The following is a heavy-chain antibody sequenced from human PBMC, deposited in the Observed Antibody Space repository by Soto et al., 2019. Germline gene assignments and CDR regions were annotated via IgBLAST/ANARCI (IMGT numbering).Heavy chain of an antibody. V-gene: IGHV3-33*01. CDR1: GFTFSSYG. Sequence: GGSLRLSCAASGFTFSSYGMHWVRQAPGKGLEWVAVIWYDGSNKYYADSVKGRFTISRDNSKNTLYLQMNSLRAEDRAVDYCATEGTGVVAATTEEAFDIWGQGTMVTVSS. CDR3: ATEGTGVVAATTEEAFDI. D-gene: IGHD2-15*01. J-gene: IGHJ3*02. CDR2: IWYDGSNK.